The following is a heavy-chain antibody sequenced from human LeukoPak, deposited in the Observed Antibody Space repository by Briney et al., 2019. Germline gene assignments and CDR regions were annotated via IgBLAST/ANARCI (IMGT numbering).Heavy chain of an antibody. V-gene: IGHV3-48*01. Sequence: GGSLRLSCGASEFSLRSYSMDWVRQAPGRGLEWVSHINSGSSTIYYADSVKGRFTISRDNAGNSLYLHMNSLRAEDTAVYYCARVLLERPGIDSFDMWGQGTMVTVSS. J-gene: IGHJ3*02. CDR2: INSGSSTI. CDR1: EFSLRSYS. CDR3: ARVLLERPGIDSFDM. D-gene: IGHD1-1*01.